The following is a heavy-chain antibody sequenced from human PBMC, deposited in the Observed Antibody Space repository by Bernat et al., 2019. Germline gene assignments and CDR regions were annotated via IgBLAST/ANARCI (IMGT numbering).Heavy chain of an antibody. CDR2: ISYDGSNK. J-gene: IGHJ4*02. Sequence: QVQLVESGGGVVQPGRSLRLSCAASGFTFSSYAMHWVRQAPGKGLEWVAVISYDGSNKYYADSVKGRFTISRDNSKNTLYLQMNSLRAEDTAVYYCAKDPGTVATTDSDYWGQGTLVTVSS. CDR3: AKDPGTVATTDSDY. V-gene: IGHV3-30-3*01. CDR1: GFTFSSYA. D-gene: IGHD5-12*01.